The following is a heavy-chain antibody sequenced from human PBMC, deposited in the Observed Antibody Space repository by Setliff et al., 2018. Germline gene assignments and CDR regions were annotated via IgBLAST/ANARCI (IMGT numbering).Heavy chain of an antibody. CDR3: ARRSNLGATIFSGAFDI. CDR1: GDYISSQY. CDR2: ISNRGST. Sequence: SETLSLTCTVSGDYISSQYWSWIRQPPGKGLEWIGYISNRGSTDYNPSLKSRVTISEDTSRSQFSLKLTSVTTADTAVYYCARRSNLGATIFSGAFDIWGQGTMVTVSS. D-gene: IGHD3-3*01. V-gene: IGHV4-59*11. J-gene: IGHJ3*02.